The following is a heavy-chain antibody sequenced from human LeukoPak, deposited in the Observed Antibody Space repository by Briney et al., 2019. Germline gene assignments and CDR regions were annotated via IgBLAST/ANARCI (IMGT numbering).Heavy chain of an antibody. D-gene: IGHD2-21*02. CDR2: ISSSSSYI. Sequence: GGSLRLSCAASGFTFSSYGMNWVRQAPGKGLEWVSSISSSSSYIYYADSVKGRFTISRDNAKNSLYLQMNSLRAEDTAVHYCARDRVTAIYYYYYMDVWGKGTTVTVSS. J-gene: IGHJ6*03. CDR3: ARDRVTAIYYYYYMDV. CDR1: GFTFSSYG. V-gene: IGHV3-21*01.